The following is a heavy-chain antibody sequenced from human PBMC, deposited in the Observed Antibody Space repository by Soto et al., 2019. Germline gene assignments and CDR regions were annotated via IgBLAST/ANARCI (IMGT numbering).Heavy chain of an antibody. Sequence: QVQLVESGGGVVQPGRSLRLSCAASGFTFSRHGMHWVRQAPGKGLEWVAVIWYDGSNKYYADSVKGRFSISRDNSKNSLYLQMNSLRVEDTAVYYCARDRGHAPYGDDVADYWGQGTLVSVSS. CDR1: GFTFSRHG. J-gene: IGHJ4*02. D-gene: IGHD4-17*01. V-gene: IGHV3-33*01. CDR2: IWYDGSNK. CDR3: ARDRGHAPYGDDVADY.